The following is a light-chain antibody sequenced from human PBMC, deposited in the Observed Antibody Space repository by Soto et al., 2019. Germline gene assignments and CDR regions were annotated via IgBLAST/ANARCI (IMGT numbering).Light chain of an antibody. Sequence: DIQLTQSPSFLSASVGDRVTITCRASQGISSYLAWYQQKPGKAPKLLIYAASTLQSGVPSRFSGSGSGTEITLTISSLQPEDFATYYCQQLTSYSTWTFGQGTKVEIK. J-gene: IGKJ1*01. V-gene: IGKV1-9*01. CDR3: QQLTSYSTWT. CDR2: AAS. CDR1: QGISSY.